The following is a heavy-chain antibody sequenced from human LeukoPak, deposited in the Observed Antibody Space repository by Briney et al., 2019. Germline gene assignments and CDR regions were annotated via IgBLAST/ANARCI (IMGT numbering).Heavy chain of an antibody. D-gene: IGHD6-25*01. CDR3: ARGSGIITGIDE. Sequence: PGGSLRLSCQASGFTFSDYWIHWVRQAPGKGLVWVSRIKDDGSHTNYADSVKGRFTISRDNAKNTLSLQMNSLRAEDTAVYYCARGSGIITGIDEWGQGTLVTVSS. CDR2: IKDDGSHT. V-gene: IGHV3-74*01. J-gene: IGHJ4*02. CDR1: GFTFSDYW.